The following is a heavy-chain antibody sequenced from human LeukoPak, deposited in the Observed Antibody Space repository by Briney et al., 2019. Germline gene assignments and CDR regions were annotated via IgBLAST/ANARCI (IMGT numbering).Heavy chain of an antibody. Sequence: GGSLRLSCAVSGFKFRSYSMNWVRQAPGKGLEWVSSISTVNYILYGDSVKGRFTISRDNAKNSLYLQMSSLRAEDTAVYYCARIDSTGYLDAFDLWGQGTMVTVSS. D-gene: IGHD3-22*01. CDR2: ISTVNYI. CDR3: ARIDSTGYLDAFDL. V-gene: IGHV3-21*01. J-gene: IGHJ3*01. CDR1: GFKFRSYS.